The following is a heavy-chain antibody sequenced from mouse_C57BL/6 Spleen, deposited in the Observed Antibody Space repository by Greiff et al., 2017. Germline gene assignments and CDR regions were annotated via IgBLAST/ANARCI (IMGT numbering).Heavy chain of an antibody. J-gene: IGHJ2*01. D-gene: IGHD4-1*01. CDR2: ISDGGSYT. CDR1: GFTFSSYA. V-gene: IGHV5-4*01. CDR3: ARDKLGHYCDY. Sequence: EVQRVESGGGLVKPGGSLKLSCAASGFTFSSYAMSWVRQTPEKRLEWVATISDGGSYTYYPDNVKGRFTISRDNAKNNLYLQMSHLKSEDTAMYYCARDKLGHYCDYWGQGTTLTVSS.